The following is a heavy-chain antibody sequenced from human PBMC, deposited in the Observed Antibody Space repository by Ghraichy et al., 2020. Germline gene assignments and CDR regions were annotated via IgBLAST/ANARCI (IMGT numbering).Heavy chain of an antibody. Sequence: GGSLRPSCAASGFAFSSYSMNWVRQAPGKGLEWVSYIGTSSPIYYADSVKGRFTISRDNAKKSLYLQMNSLRAADTAVYYCARARGDGAADYWGQGTLVTVSS. CDR2: IGTSSPI. J-gene: IGHJ4*02. CDR3: ARARGDGAADY. CDR1: GFAFSSYS. D-gene: IGHD4-17*01. V-gene: IGHV3-48*01.